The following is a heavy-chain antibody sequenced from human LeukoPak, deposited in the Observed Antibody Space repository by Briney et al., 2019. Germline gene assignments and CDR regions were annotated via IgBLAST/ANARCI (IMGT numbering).Heavy chain of an antibody. Sequence: GGSLRLSCAASGFTFSSYAMSWVRQAPGKGLVWVSRITNDGSSTTYADSVKGRFTVSRDNAKNTLYLQMNSLRAEDTAVYYCAREPGDRYTLDYWGQGTLVTVSS. CDR2: ITNDGSST. CDR3: AREPGDRYTLDY. J-gene: IGHJ4*02. CDR1: GFTFSSYA. V-gene: IGHV3-74*01. D-gene: IGHD3-16*02.